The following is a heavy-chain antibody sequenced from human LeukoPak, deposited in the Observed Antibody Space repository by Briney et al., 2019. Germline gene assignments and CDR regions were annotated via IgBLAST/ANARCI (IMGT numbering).Heavy chain of an antibody. CDR3: ARPTYYYDSSGYYEWFDP. V-gene: IGHV4-59*08. CDR1: GGSISSYY. D-gene: IGHD3-22*01. Sequence: SETLSLXCTVSGGSISSYYWSWIRQPPGKGLEWIGYIYYSGSTNYNPSLKSRVTISVDTSKNQFSLKLSSVTAADTAVYYCARPTYYYDSSGYYEWFDPWGQGTLVTVSS. J-gene: IGHJ5*02. CDR2: IYYSGST.